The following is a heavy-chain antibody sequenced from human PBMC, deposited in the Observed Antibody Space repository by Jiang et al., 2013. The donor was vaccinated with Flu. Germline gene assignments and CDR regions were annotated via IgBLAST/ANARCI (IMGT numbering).Heavy chain of an antibody. D-gene: IGHD1-1*01. CDR3: ARLRYIVPDGDYFDS. J-gene: IGHJ4*02. V-gene: IGHV1-2*02. Sequence: ARVSCKASGYIFAAYYMHWVRQAPGQGLEWMGWINPNSGGTNYAQKFQGRVTMTRDTSISTAYMELSRLRSDDTAVYYCARLRYIVPDGDYFDSWGQGTLVTVSS. CDR2: INPNSGGT. CDR1: GYIFAAYY.